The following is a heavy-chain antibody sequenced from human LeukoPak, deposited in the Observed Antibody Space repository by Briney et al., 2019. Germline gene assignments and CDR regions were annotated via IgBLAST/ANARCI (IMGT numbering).Heavy chain of an antibody. V-gene: IGHV1-69*04. Sequence: ASVKVSCKASGGTFSSYAISWVRQAPGQGLEWMGRIIPIFGIANYAQKFQGRVTITADKSTSTAYMELSSLRSEDTAVYYCARAAYYDSSGYSFDYWGQGTLVIVSS. D-gene: IGHD3-22*01. CDR3: ARAAYYDSSGYSFDY. J-gene: IGHJ4*02. CDR2: IIPIFGIA. CDR1: GGTFSSYA.